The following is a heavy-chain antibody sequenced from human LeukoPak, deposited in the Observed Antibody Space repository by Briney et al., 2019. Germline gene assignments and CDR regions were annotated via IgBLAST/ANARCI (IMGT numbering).Heavy chain of an antibody. D-gene: IGHD6-19*01. Sequence: PGGSLRLSCAASGFTFDDYAMHWVRQAPGKGLEWVSGISWNSGSIGYADSVKGRFTISRDNAKNSLYLQMNSLRAEDTALYYCAKGSGWYHFDYWGQGTLVTVSS. CDR3: AKGSGWYHFDY. CDR1: GFTFDDYA. J-gene: IGHJ4*02. CDR2: ISWNSGSI. V-gene: IGHV3-9*01.